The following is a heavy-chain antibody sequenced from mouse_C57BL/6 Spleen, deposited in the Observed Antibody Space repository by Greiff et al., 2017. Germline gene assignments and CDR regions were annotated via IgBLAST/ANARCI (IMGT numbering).Heavy chain of an antibody. CDR2: IYPGDGDT. Sequence: VQLQESGAELVKPGASVKISCKASGYAFSSYWMNWVKQRPGKGLEWIGQIYPGDGDTNYNGKFKGKATLTADKSSSTAYMQLSSLTSEDSAVYFCARPSTAGYFDVWGTGTTVTVSS. D-gene: IGHD1-2*01. CDR3: ARPSTAGYFDV. V-gene: IGHV1-80*01. J-gene: IGHJ1*03. CDR1: GYAFSSYW.